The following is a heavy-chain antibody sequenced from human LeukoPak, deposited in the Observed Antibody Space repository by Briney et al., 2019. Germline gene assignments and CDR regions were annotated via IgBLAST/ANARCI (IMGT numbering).Heavy chain of an antibody. J-gene: IGHJ4*02. CDR1: GFTFSGYS. Sequence: GGSLRLSCAASGFTFSGYSMTWVRQAPGKGLEWVSSISSSSRYIYYADSMKGRFTISRDNAKNSLFLQMNSLRAEDTAVYYCARVAEAAAFDYWGQGTLVTVSS. CDR3: ARVAEAAAFDY. V-gene: IGHV3-21*01. CDR2: ISSSSRYI. D-gene: IGHD6-13*01.